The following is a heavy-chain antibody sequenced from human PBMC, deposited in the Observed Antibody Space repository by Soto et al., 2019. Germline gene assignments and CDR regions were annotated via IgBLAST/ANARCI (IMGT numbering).Heavy chain of an antibody. J-gene: IGHJ6*02. CDR1: GSTFSRYA. CDR2: ISASGGST. D-gene: IGHD3-3*01. CDR3: ARGRGSTGMVDYYHGMDV. V-gene: IGHV3-23*01. Sequence: PGGSLRLSCAASGSTFSRYAMNWVRQSPGKGLEWVPGISASGGSTYYADFVKGRITISRDNPKSTLYLQRNSLRVDDTRKHYCARGRGSTGMVDYYHGMDVWGRATTVT.